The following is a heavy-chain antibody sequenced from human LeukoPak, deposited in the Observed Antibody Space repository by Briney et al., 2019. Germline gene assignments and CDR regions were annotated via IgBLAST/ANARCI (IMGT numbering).Heavy chain of an antibody. CDR1: GYTFTSYY. V-gene: IGHV1-46*01. D-gene: IGHD5-24*01. J-gene: IGHJ3*02. CDR3: ARGERRDGYNYGAFDI. Sequence: ASVKVSCKASGYTFTSYYMHWVRQAPGQGLEWMGIINPSGGSTSYAQKFQGRVTMTRDMSTSTVYMELSSLRSEDTAVYYCARGERRDGYNYGAFDIWGQGTMVTVSS. CDR2: INPSGGST.